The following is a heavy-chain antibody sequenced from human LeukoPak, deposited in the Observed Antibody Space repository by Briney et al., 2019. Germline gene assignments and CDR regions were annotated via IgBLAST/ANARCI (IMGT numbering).Heavy chain of an antibody. CDR3: ATDYQSVTDY. J-gene: IGHJ4*02. Sequence: GGSLRLSCAASGFTFSSYAMHWVRQAPGKGLEWVAVISYDGGNKYYADSVKGRFTISRDNSKNTLYLQMNSLRAEDTAVYYCATDYQSVTDYWGQGTLVTVSS. V-gene: IGHV3-30-3*01. CDR2: ISYDGGNK. D-gene: IGHD2-2*01. CDR1: GFTFSSYA.